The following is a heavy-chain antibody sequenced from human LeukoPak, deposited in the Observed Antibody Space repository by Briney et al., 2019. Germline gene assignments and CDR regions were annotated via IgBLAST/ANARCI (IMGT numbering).Heavy chain of an antibody. D-gene: IGHD3-10*02. CDR1: GFIFDDYG. CDR3: AELGITMIGGV. V-gene: IGHV3-48*03. J-gene: IGHJ6*04. Sequence: GGSLRLSCAAFGFIFDDYGMNWVRQAPGKGLEWVSYISSSGSTIYYADSVKGRFTISRDNAKNSLYLQMNSLRAEDTAVYYCAELGITMIGGVWGRGTTVTISS. CDR2: ISSSGSTI.